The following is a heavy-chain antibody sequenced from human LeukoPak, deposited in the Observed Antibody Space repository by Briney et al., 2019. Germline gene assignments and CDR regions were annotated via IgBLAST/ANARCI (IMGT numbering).Heavy chain of an antibody. D-gene: IGHD5-24*01. V-gene: IGHV4-59*01. J-gene: IGHJ4*02. CDR2: IYSSGTT. Sequence: SETLSLTCTVSGGSINTYYWNWIRQSPGKGLEWIGNIYSSGTTLYNPSLKTRLTISLDTSKHLISLTLNSLTAADTAVYYCARGRTIPTLLDFWGQGNLVTVSS. CDR3: ARGRTIPTLLDF. CDR1: GGSINTYY.